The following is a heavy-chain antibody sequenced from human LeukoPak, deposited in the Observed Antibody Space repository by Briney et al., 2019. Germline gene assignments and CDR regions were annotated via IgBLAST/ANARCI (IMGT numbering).Heavy chain of an antibody. J-gene: IGHJ6*02. Sequence: ASVKVSCKASGYTFTSYDINWVRRATGQGLEWIGWMNPNSGNTGYAQKFQGRVTMTRNTSISTAYMELSSLRSEDTAVYYCARVGSSGWYYHYYYGMDVWGQGTTVTVSS. CDR1: GYTFTSYD. V-gene: IGHV1-8*01. CDR2: MNPNSGNT. D-gene: IGHD6-19*01. CDR3: ARVGSSGWYYHYYYGMDV.